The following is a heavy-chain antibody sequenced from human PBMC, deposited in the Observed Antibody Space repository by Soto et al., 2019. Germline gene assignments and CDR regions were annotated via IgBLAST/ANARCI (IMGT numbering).Heavy chain of an antibody. Sequence: VASVKVSCKASGGTFSSYAISWVRQAPGQGLEWMGGIIPIFGTANYAQKFQGRVTITADESTSTAYMELNSLRSEDTAVYYCATNSGSSLGHAFDIWGQGTMVTVSS. J-gene: IGHJ3*02. D-gene: IGHD1-26*01. CDR2: IIPIFGTA. CDR3: ATNSGSSLGHAFDI. CDR1: GGTFSSYA. V-gene: IGHV1-69*13.